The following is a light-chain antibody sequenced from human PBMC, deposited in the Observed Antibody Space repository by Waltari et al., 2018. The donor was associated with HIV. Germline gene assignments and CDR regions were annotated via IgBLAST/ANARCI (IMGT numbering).Light chain of an antibody. CDR3: MQSLETPV. J-gene: IGKJ3*01. CDR2: LAS. Sequence: DIVMTQFPLSVPVPPGEQASISCRSSQSLLHRNGYNYLDWYQQRPGQSPQLLIYLASYRPSGVPDRFSGSGSGTNFTLKISRVEAEDVGVYYCMQSLETPVFGPGTKVDIK. CDR1: QSLLHRNGYNY. V-gene: IGKV2-28*01.